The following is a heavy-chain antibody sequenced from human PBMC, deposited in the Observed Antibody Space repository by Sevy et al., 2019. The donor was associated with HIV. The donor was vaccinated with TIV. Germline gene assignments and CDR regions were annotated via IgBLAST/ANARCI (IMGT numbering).Heavy chain of an antibody. CDR3: ASGTDRTTPSIQLWLRDNIYYYYYGMDV. CDR1: GFTFSSYA. D-gene: IGHD5-18*01. V-gene: IGHV3-23*01. Sequence: GGSLRLSCAASGFTFSSYAMSWVRQAPGKGLEWVSAISGSGGSTYYADSVKGRFTISRGNSKNTLYLQMNSLRAEDTAVYYCASGTDRTTPSIQLWLRDNIYYYYYGMDVWGQGTTVTVSS. J-gene: IGHJ6*02. CDR2: ISGSGGST.